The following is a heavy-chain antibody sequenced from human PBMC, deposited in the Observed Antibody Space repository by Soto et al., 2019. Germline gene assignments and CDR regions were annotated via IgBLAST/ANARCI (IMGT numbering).Heavy chain of an antibody. D-gene: IGHD2-2*01. CDR3: ARGPGSVWLMPDYYYYGMDV. CDR1: GGSFSGYY. Sequence: QVQLQQWGAGLLKPSETLSLTCAVYGGSFSGYYWSWIRQPPGKGLEWIGEINHSGSTNYNPSLKSRVTISVDTSKNQFSLKLSSVTAADTAVFYCARGPGSVWLMPDYYYYGMDVWGQGTTVTVSS. CDR2: INHSGST. J-gene: IGHJ6*02. V-gene: IGHV4-34*01.